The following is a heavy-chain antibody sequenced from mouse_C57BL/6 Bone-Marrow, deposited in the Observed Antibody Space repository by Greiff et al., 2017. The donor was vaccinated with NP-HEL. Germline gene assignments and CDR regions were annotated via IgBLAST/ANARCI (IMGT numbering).Heavy chain of an antibody. J-gene: IGHJ3*01. Sequence: EVQVVESGPELVKPGASVKISCKASGYTFTDYNMDWVKQSHGKSLEWIGDINPNNGGTIYNQKFKGKAPLTVDKSSSTAYMELRSLTSEDTAVDYCARSIYYDSAWFAYWGQGTLVTVSA. D-gene: IGHD2-4*01. V-gene: IGHV1-18*01. CDR2: INPNNGGT. CDR1: GYTFTDYN. CDR3: ARSIYYDSAWFAY.